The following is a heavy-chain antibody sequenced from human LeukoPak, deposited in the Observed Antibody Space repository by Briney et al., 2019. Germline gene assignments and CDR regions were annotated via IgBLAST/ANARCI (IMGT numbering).Heavy chain of an antibody. CDR1: GGSISSGDCY. V-gene: IGHV4-31*03. CDR3: ARVGGGQLWLVDY. Sequence: SETLSLTCTVSGGSISSGDCYWSWIRQHPGRGLEWIGYIYYSGSTYYNPSLKSRVTISVDTSKNQFSLKLSSVTAADTAVYYCARVGGGQLWLVDYWGQGTLVTVSS. D-gene: IGHD5-18*01. CDR2: IYYSGST. J-gene: IGHJ4*02.